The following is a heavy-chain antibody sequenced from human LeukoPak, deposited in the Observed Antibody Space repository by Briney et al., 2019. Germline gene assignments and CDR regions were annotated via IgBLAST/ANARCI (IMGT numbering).Heavy chain of an antibody. CDR3: ARSTYSSPWGDYYYYYYMDV. V-gene: IGHV3-11*01. Sequence: GGSLRLSCAASGFTFSDYYMSWIRQAPGKGLEWVSYISSSGSTIYYADSVKGRFTISRDNAKNSLYLQMNSLRAEDTAVYYCARSTYSSPWGDYYYYYYMDVWGKGTTVTVSS. CDR2: ISSSGSTI. D-gene: IGHD6-6*01. CDR1: GFTFSDYY. J-gene: IGHJ6*03.